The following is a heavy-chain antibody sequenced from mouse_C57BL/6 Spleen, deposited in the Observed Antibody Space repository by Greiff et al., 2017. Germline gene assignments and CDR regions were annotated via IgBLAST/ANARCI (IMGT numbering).Heavy chain of an antibody. V-gene: IGHV5-4*01. Sequence: DVQLQEPGGGLVKPGGSLKLSCAASGFTFSSYAMSWVRQTPEKRLEWVATISDGGSYTYYPDNVKGRFTISRDNAKNSLYLQMGHLKSEDTAMYYCARDLLEAYWGQGTLVTVSA. CDR2: ISDGGSYT. CDR3: ARDLLEAY. D-gene: IGHD3-3*01. CDR1: GFTFSSYA. J-gene: IGHJ3*01.